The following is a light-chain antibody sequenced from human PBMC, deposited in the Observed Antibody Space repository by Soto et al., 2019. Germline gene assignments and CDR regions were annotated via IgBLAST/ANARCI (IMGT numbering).Light chain of an antibody. CDR2: GAS. CDR1: QSVTSTR. Sequence: EIVLTQSPGTLSLSPGERATLACRASQSVTSTRLAWYQQKPGQAPRLLIYGASNRATGIPARFSGSGSGTDFTLTITRLQPEDFAVSYGQPYYGSPPHTFGQGTKLEIK. CDR3: QPYYGSPPHT. V-gene: IGKV3-20*01. J-gene: IGKJ2*01.